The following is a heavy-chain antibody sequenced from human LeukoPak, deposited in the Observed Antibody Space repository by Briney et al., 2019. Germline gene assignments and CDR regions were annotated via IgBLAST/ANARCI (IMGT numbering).Heavy chain of an antibody. V-gene: IGHV3-30*03. CDR3: ARVGNQYYFDY. CDR2: ISYDGSNK. Sequence: GGSLRLSCAASGFTFSSYGMHWVRQAPGKGLEWVAVISYDGSNKYYADSVKGRFTISRDNSKNTLYLQMNSLRAEDTAVYYCARVGNQYYFDYWGQGTLVTVSS. D-gene: IGHD1-14*01. J-gene: IGHJ4*02. CDR1: GFTFSSYG.